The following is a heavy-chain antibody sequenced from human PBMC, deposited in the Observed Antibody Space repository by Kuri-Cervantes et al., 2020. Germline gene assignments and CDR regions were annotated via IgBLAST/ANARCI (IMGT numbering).Heavy chain of an antibody. V-gene: IGHV3-30*02. CDR3: AKHLGGSSSSY. D-gene: IGHD6-6*01. CDR1: GFTFSSSG. Sequence: GESLKISCTASGFTFSSSGMHWVRQAPGRGLEWVAFIPDDGSYKYYADSVKGRFTISRDTSKNTLFLQMDSLRTDDTAVYYCAKHLGGSSSSYWGQGTLVTVSS. J-gene: IGHJ4*02. CDR2: IPDDGSYK.